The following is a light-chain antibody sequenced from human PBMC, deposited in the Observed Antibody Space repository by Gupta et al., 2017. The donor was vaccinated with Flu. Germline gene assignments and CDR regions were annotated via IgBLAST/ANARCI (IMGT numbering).Light chain of an antibody. Sequence: TQPPXXXGXPGXXXXXXXXXSSSNIGSNYGYWYQQLPGTAPKLLIYRNNQRPSGVPDRFSGSKSGTSASLAISGLRSEDEADYYCAAWDDSLSGPVFGGGTKLTVL. CDR1: SSNIGSNY. CDR2: RNN. CDR3: AAWDDSLSGPV. V-gene: IGLV1-47*01. J-gene: IGLJ3*02.